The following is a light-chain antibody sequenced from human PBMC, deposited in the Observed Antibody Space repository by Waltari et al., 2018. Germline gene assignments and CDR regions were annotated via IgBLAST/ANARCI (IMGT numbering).Light chain of an antibody. CDR1: SSDVGSSDL. CDR3: SSYTYGGPWV. Sequence: SALTQPASVSASPGQSITISCTGSSSDVGSSDLAAWYHQHPGKAPHLLIYEVDKRPSGVSYRFSGSKSGNAASLTISGLQAEDEAHYFCSSYTYGGPWVFGGGTLLTVL. V-gene: IGLV2-23*02. J-gene: IGLJ2*01. CDR2: EVD.